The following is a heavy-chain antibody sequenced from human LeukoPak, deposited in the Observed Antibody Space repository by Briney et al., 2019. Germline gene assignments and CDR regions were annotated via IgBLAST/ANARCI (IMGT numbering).Heavy chain of an antibody. CDR1: GGSISSYY. CDR3: ARGKIAASRGASDI. J-gene: IGHJ3*02. CDR2: IYTSGST. Sequence: PSETLSLTCTVSGGSISSYYWSWIRQPAGKGLEWIGRIYTSGSTNYNPSLKSRVTMSVDTSKNQFSLKLSSVTAADTAVYYCARGKIAASRGASDIWGQGTMVTVSS. D-gene: IGHD6-13*01. V-gene: IGHV4-4*07.